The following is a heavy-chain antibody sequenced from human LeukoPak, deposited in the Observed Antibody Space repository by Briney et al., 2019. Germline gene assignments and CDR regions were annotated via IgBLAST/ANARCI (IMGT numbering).Heavy chain of an antibody. CDR3: AGGILSSGYCGSTSCLNHAFDI. J-gene: IGHJ3*02. V-gene: IGHV4-30-2*01. CDR1: GGSISSGGYY. CDR2: IYHSGST. D-gene: IGHD2-2*01. Sequence: SETLSLTCTVSGGSISSGGYYWSWIRQPPGKGLEWIGYIYHSGSTYYNPSLKSRVTISVDRSKNQFSLKLSSVTAADTAVYYCAGGILSSGYCGSTSCLNHAFDIWGQGTMVTVSS.